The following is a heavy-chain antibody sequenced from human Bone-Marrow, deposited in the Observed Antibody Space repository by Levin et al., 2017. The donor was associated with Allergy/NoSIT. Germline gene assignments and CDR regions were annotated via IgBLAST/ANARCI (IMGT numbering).Heavy chain of an antibody. V-gene: IGHV3-30*14. CDR1: GFTFSYYA. D-gene: IGHD3-16*01. Sequence: GESLKISCVGSGFTFSYYAMHWVRQAPGKGLEWVGVISDDGTGKYYADSAEGRFTISRDNFENTLYLRIDNLRSEDTALYYCARANVGEIDFLIHSWGQGALVTVSS. CDR2: ISDDGTGK. CDR3: ARANVGEIDFLIHS. J-gene: IGHJ4*02.